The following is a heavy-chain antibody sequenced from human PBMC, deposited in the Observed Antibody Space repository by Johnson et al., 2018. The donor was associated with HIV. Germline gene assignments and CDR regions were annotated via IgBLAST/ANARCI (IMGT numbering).Heavy chain of an antibody. Sequence: QVQLVESGGGVVQPGRSLRLSCAASGFTFSSYDMHWVRQAPGKGLEWVALISYDGTNKYYADSVKGRFTISRDNSKNTLYLQMNSLRAEDTAVYYCARDGEYSSSWYEGAFDIWGQGTMVTVSS. CDR2: ISYDGTNK. CDR1: GFTFSSYD. V-gene: IGHV3-30*14. D-gene: IGHD6-13*01. J-gene: IGHJ3*02. CDR3: ARDGEYSSSWYEGAFDI.